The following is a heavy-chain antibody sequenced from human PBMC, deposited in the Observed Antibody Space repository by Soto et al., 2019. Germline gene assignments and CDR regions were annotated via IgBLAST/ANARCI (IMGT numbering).Heavy chain of an antibody. Sequence: SATLSLTCVVYGGSLSGIYWTWVRQPPGKGLECIGEVNHSGSTNYSPSLESRITISLDTSNNQFSLKLSSVTAADTAVYYCAKGPGYSFGYSVYYYYYGMDVWGQGTTVTVSS. D-gene: IGHD5-18*01. CDR2: VNHSGST. CDR1: GGSLSGIY. J-gene: IGHJ6*02. V-gene: IGHV4-34*01. CDR3: AKGPGYSFGYSVYYYYYGMDV.